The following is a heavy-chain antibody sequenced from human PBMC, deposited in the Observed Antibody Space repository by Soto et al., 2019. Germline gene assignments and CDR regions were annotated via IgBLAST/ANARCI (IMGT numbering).Heavy chain of an antibody. Sequence: ASVKVSCKASGYTFTSYGISWVRQAPGQGLEWMGWISAYKGNTNYAQKFQGRVAMTTDTPTNTVYMELRSLRSDDTAVYYCARDSCSRISCYNHTLYNDYGMDVWGQGTTVTVSS. CDR1: GYTFTSYG. D-gene: IGHD2-2*01. CDR2: ISAYKGNT. CDR3: ARDSCSRISCYNHTLYNDYGMDV. J-gene: IGHJ6*02. V-gene: IGHV1-18*01.